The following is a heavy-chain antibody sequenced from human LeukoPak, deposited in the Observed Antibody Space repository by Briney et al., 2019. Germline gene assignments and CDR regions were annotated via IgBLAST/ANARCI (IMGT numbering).Heavy chain of an antibody. CDR2: IYYSGST. CDR1: GGSISSSSYY. V-gene: IGHV4-39*01. J-gene: IGHJ4*02. Sequence: PSETLSLTCTVSGGSISSSSYYWGWIRQPPGKGLEWIGSIYYSGSTYYNPSLKSRVTISVDTSKNQFSLKLSSVTAADTAVYYCARLGGGGTVDYWGQGTPATVSS. CDR3: ARLGGGGTVDY. D-gene: IGHD2-15*01.